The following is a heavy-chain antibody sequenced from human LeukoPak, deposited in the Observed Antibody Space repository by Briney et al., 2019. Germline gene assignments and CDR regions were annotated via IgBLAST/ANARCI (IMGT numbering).Heavy chain of an antibody. Sequence: GGSLRLSCAASGFTFSSYDMHWVRQATGKGLEWVSAIGTAGDTYYPGSVKGRFTISRENAKNSLYLQMNSLRAGDTAVYYCARGTPSRYDSSGWGDMDVWGKGTTVTISS. V-gene: IGHV3-13*01. CDR2: IGTAGDT. CDR1: GFTFSSYD. D-gene: IGHD3-22*01. J-gene: IGHJ6*03. CDR3: ARGTPSRYDSSGWGDMDV.